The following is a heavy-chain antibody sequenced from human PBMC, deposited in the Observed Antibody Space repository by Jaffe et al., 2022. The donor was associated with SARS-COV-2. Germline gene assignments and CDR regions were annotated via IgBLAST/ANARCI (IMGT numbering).Heavy chain of an antibody. Sequence: EVQLLESGGDLIQPGGSLRLSCAGSGFSFSDYAMTWFRQAPGKGLEWVSTISHSGMKTYYADSVKGRFIVSRDDSKNTLYLEMNSLGAGDTAMYYCAKDGCYATSCVTPRLDYWGQGTLVTVSS. CDR2: ISHSGMKT. CDR1: GFSFSDYA. CDR3: AKDGCYATSCVTPRLDY. V-gene: IGHV3-23*01. J-gene: IGHJ4*02. D-gene: IGHD2-2*01.